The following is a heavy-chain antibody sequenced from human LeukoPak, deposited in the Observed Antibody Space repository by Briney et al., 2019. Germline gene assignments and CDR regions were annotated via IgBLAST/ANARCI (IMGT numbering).Heavy chain of an antibody. V-gene: IGHV4-39*01. D-gene: IGHD4-23*01. J-gene: IGHJ4*02. CDR3: ARVIGYSVDY. CDR1: GDSISSSSYY. CDR2: IYYSGST. Sequence: SETLSLTCTVSGDSISSSSYYWGWIRQPPGKGLEWIGSIYYSGSTYYNPSLKSRVTISVDTSKNEFSLKLSSVTAADTAVYYCARVIGYSVDYWGQGTLVTVSS.